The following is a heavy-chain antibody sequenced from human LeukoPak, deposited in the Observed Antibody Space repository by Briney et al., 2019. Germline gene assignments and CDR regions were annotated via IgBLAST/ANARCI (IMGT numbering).Heavy chain of an antibody. CDR3: AKRIRVNWFDP. V-gene: IGHV3-23*01. CDR2: LGISGGYT. CDR1: GFTLSNYA. J-gene: IGHJ5*02. Sequence: GGSLRLSCVASGFTLSNYAMSWVRQAPGKGLEWVSGLGISGGYTWYAGSVKGRFIISRDNSKNTLYLQMNSLRAEDTAVYYCAKRIRVNWFDPWGQGTLVTVSS.